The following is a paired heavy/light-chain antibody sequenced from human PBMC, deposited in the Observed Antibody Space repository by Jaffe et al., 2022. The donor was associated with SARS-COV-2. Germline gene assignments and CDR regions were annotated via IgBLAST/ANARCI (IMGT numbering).Heavy chain of an antibody. CDR1: GFTFSSYG. D-gene: IGHD6-13*01. Sequence: HVQLVESGGGVVQPGRSLRLSCAASGFTFSSYGMHWVRQAPGKGLEWVAVVSYDGSNKYYADSVKGRFTISRDNSKNTLYLQMNSLRAEDTAVYYCAKSCKAAPGTRGDCRLYWGQGTLVTVSS. J-gene: IGHJ4*02. CDR3: AKSCKAAPGTRGDCRLY. V-gene: IGHV3-30*18. CDR2: VSYDGSNK.
Light chain of an antibody. V-gene: IGLV3-25*03. CDR1: ALPKQY. CDR2: KDS. Sequence: SYELTQTPSVSVSPGQTARITCSADALPKQYAYWYQQKPGQAPVLVIYKDSERPSGIPERFSGSSSGTTVTLTISGVQAEDEADYYCQSADSSGTHSWVFGGGTKLTVL. CDR3: QSADSSGTHSWV. J-gene: IGLJ3*02.